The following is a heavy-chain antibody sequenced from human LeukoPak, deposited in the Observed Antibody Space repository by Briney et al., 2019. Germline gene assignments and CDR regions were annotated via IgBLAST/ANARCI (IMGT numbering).Heavy chain of an antibody. D-gene: IGHD6-13*01. V-gene: IGHV1-2*02. Sequence: ASVKVSCKASGYTFTGYYMHWVRQAPGQGLEWMGWINPNSGGTNYAQKFQGRVTMTRDTSISTAYMELSRLRSDDTAVYYCARGSLLGRSSSWYFDYWGQGTLVTVSS. CDR2: INPNSGGT. CDR3: ARGSLLGRSSSWYFDY. J-gene: IGHJ4*02. CDR1: GYTFTGYY.